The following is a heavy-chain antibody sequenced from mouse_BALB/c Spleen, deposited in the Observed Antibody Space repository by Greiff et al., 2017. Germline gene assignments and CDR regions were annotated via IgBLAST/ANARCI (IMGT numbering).Heavy chain of an antibody. CDR2: IDTSDSYT. V-gene: IGHV1-69*01. CDR3: ARGYYGSKYFDV. CDR1: GYTFTDYW. J-gene: IGHJ1*01. D-gene: IGHD1-1*01. Sequence: QVQLQQSGAELVMPGASVKMSCKASGYTFTDYWMHWVKQRPGQGLEWIGAIDTSDSYTSYNQKFKGKATLTVDESSSTAYMQLSSLTSEDSAVYYCARGYYGSKYFDVWGAGTTVTVSS.